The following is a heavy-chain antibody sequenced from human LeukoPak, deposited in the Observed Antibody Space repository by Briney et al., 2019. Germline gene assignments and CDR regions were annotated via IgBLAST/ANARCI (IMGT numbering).Heavy chain of an antibody. D-gene: IGHD4-17*01. CDR1: GYRFTSYG. CDR2: IYPGDSDT. J-gene: IGHJ4*02. Sequence: GESLKISCKGSGYRFTSYGIGGVRQMPGKGLEWMGIIYPGDSDTRDSPSVQGQVTISADKSISTAYLKWSSLKASDTAMYYCARRFGSGDYVGNYFDYWGQGTLVTVSS. V-gene: IGHV5-51*01. CDR3: ARRFGSGDYVGNYFDY.